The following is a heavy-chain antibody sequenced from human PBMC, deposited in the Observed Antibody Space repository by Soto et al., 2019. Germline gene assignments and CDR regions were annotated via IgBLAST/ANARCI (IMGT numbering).Heavy chain of an antibody. CDR2: VNWGGDTT. D-gene: IGHD4-17*01. V-gene: IGHV3-43D*04. J-gene: IGHJ6*02. CDR1: GFTFDDFA. CDR3: AKGATVTTHYQYYGMDV. Sequence: DVHLEESGGAVVQPGGSLRLSCAAPGFTFDDFAMCWVRQVPGKGLEWISLVNWGGDTTFYAESVKGRFIISRDNTKNSVYLQMTSLRSEDSAIYYCAKGATVTTHYQYYGMDVWGQGTTVTVSS.